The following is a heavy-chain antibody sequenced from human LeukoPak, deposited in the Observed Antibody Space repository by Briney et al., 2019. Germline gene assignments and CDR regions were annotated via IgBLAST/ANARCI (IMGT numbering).Heavy chain of an antibody. CDR2: VNPNSGGT. D-gene: IGHD6-13*01. Sequence: ASVKVSCKASGYTFTGYYMHWVRQAPGQGLEWMGWVNPNSGGTNYAQKLQGRVTMTRDTSISTAYMELSRLRSDDTAVYYCASPYSSSWYSYFQHWGQGTLVTVSS. CDR3: ASPYSSSWYSYFQH. V-gene: IGHV1-2*02. CDR1: GYTFTGYY. J-gene: IGHJ1*01.